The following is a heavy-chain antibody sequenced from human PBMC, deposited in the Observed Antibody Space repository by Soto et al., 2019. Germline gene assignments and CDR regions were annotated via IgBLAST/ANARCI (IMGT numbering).Heavy chain of an antibody. D-gene: IGHD6-13*01. J-gene: IGHJ5*02. CDR2: IIPIPGIA. CDR3: ARLPRSSSWPNWFDP. Sequence: SVKLSCTASGGISSSYTISWVRQAPGQGLEWMGRIIPIPGIANYAQKFQGRVTITADKSTSTAYMELSSLRSEDTAVYYCARLPRSSSWPNWFDPWGQGTLVTVSS. CDR1: GGISSSYT. V-gene: IGHV1-69*02.